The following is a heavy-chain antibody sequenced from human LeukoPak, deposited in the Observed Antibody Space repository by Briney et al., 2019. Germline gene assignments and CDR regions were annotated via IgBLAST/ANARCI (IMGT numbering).Heavy chain of an antibody. D-gene: IGHD2-15*01. J-gene: IGHJ3*02. CDR3: ARDPGWPNLYAFDI. Sequence: GGSLRLSCAASGFTVSSNYMSWVRQAPGKGLEWVSVIYRGGSTYYADSVKGRFTISTANSKNTLYLQMNSLRAADTAVYYRARDPGWPNLYAFDIWGQGTMVTVSS. CDR2: IYRGGST. V-gene: IGHV3-53*01. CDR1: GFTVSSNY.